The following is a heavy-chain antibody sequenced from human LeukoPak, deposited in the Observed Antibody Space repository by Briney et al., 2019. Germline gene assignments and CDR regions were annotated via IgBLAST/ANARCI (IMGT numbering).Heavy chain of an antibody. CDR3: AKDSRLTPDTGTYWFDY. CDR1: GFAFSTYA. V-gene: IGHV3-23*01. CDR2: ISGGGGST. D-gene: IGHD1-26*01. J-gene: IGHJ4*02. Sequence: PGGSLRLACEASGFAFSTYAMTWVRQAPGKGLEWVSGISGGGGSTYYADSVRGRFTISRDNSKNTLYLQMNSLTAEDTAVYYCAKDSRLTPDTGTYWFDYWGQGTLVTVSS.